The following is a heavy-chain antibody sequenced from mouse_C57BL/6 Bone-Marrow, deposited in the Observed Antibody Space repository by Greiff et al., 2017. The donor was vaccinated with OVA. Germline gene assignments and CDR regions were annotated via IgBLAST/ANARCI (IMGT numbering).Heavy chain of an antibody. Sequence: VQLQQSGPELVKPGASVKISCKASGYSFTGYYMNWVKQSPEKSLEWIGEINPSTGGTTYNQKFKAKATLTVDKSSSTAYMQLKSLTSEDSAVYDCARPTATARSYRGFFDYWGQGTTLTVSS. CDR2: INPSTGGT. CDR1: GYSFTGYY. V-gene: IGHV1-42*01. D-gene: IGHD1-2*01. CDR3: ARPTATARSYRGFFDY. J-gene: IGHJ2*01.